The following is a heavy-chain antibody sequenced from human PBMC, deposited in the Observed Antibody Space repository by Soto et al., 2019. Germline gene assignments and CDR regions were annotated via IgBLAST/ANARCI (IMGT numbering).Heavy chain of an antibody. Sequence: SETRPLTYTVSAGTTSRRCYFGCWIRQHPGKGLEWIGSIYYSGCTYNNPSLRSRVSMSIDTSKDQFSLKLKSVTAADTALYFCARQRTSGVTQVYFDAWGPG. J-gene: IGHJ4*02. CDR1: AGTTSRRCYF. CDR2: IYYSGCT. CDR3: ARQRTSGVTQVYFDA. V-gene: IGHV4-39*01. D-gene: IGHD2-21*02.